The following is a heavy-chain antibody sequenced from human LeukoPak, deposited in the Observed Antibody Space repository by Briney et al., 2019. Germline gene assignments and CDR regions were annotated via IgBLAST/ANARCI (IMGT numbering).Heavy chain of an antibody. CDR2: IDIYSTQT. D-gene: IGHD1-1*01. Sequence: PGGSLRLSCATSGFTFSTYAMTWVRQVPGKGLEWVSAIDIYSTQTNYADSVKGRFTISRDNSKNTLYLQMNSLRGEDTAIYYCARDWKADFWGHGTLVTVSS. J-gene: IGHJ4*01. CDR1: GFTFSTYA. CDR3: ARDWKADF. V-gene: IGHV3-23*05.